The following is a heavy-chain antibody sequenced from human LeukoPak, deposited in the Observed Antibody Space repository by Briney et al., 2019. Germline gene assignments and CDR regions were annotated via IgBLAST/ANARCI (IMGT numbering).Heavy chain of an antibody. Sequence: GGSLRLSCAASGFTFSSHTMNWVRQAPGKGLEWVSSIGGIGASTYYADSVKGRFTISRDNSKNTLYLQMNSLRAEDTALYYCAKAAYGDYVNWFDPWGQGILVIVSS. D-gene: IGHD4-17*01. CDR2: IGGIGAST. V-gene: IGHV3-23*01. J-gene: IGHJ5*02. CDR1: GFTFSSHT. CDR3: AKAAYGDYVNWFDP.